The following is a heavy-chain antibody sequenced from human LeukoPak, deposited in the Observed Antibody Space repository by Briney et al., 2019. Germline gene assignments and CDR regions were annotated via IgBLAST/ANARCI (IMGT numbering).Heavy chain of an antibody. D-gene: IGHD5-18*01. Sequence: GGPLRLSCAASGFTFSNAWMSWVRQAPGKGLEWVGRIKSKTDGGTTDYAAPVKGRFTISRDDSKNTLYLQMNSLKTEDTAVYYCTTDDGTAMEPYFDYWGQGTLVTVSS. CDR1: GFTFSNAW. CDR3: TTDDGTAMEPYFDY. CDR2: IKSKTDGGTT. J-gene: IGHJ4*02. V-gene: IGHV3-15*01.